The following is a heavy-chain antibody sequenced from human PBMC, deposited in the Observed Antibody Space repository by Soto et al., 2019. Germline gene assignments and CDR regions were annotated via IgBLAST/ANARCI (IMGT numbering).Heavy chain of an antibody. V-gene: IGHV3-30*18. Sequence: PGGSLRLSCAASGFTFSSYGMHWVRQAPGKGLEWVAVISYDGSNKYYADSVKGRFTISRDNSKNTLYLQMNSLRAEDTAVYYCAKAWGVVPAAIGAFDIWGQGTMVTVSS. CDR1: GFTFSSYG. D-gene: IGHD2-2*01. J-gene: IGHJ3*02. CDR3: AKAWGVVPAAIGAFDI. CDR2: ISYDGSNK.